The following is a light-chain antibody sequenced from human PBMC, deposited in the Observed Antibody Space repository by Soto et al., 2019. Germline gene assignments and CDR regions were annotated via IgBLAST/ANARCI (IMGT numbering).Light chain of an antibody. CDR2: LGF. J-gene: IGKJ1*01. V-gene: IGKV2-28*01. CDR3: MQPLEAPWT. CDR1: QSLLHSNGFQY. Sequence: MTQSPPSLSVTPGEPASISCSSSQSLLHSNGFQYLDCYLQKPGQSPQLLIYLGFNRASGVPDRFSGSGSGTDFTLKISRVEAEDVGIYFCMQPLEAPWTFGQGTKVDI.